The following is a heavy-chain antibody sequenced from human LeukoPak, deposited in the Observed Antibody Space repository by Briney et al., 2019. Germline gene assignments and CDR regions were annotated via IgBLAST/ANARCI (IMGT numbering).Heavy chain of an antibody. D-gene: IGHD2-2*01. J-gene: IGHJ4*02. CDR1: GFTFSSYA. Sequence: RGSLRLSCAASGFTFSSYAMSWVRQAPGKGLEWVSAISGSGGSTYYADSVKGRFTISRDNSKNTLYLQMNSLRAEDTAVYYCAKDGVSYCSSTSCSEGYWGQGTLVTVSS. V-gene: IGHV3-23*01. CDR3: AKDGVSYCSSTSCSEGY. CDR2: ISGSGGST.